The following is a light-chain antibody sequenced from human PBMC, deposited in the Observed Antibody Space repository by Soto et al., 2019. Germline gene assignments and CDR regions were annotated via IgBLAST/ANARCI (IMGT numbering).Light chain of an antibody. J-gene: IGKJ1*01. CDR3: QQSDSVPWT. CDR1: QSVSSSY. Sequence: EIALTQSPGTLSLSPGERATISCRASQSVSSSYLAWYQQKPGQAPRLLIYGASSRATGIPDRFSGSGSGTDFTLTISSLQPEDFATYYCQQSDSVPWTFGQGTKVDIQ. CDR2: GAS. V-gene: IGKV3-20*01.